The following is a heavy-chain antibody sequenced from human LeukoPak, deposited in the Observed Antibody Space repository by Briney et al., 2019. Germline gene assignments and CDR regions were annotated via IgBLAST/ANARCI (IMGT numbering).Heavy chain of an antibody. Sequence: SETLSLTCSVSGGSISSGSYYWSWIRQPAGKGLEWIGRIYTSGSTNYNPSLMSRVTISVDTSKNQFPLKLSSVTAADTAVYYCARDVDTAMDNAFDIWGQRTMVTVSP. CDR1: GGSISSGSYY. CDR2: IYTSGST. D-gene: IGHD5-18*01. CDR3: ARDVDTAMDNAFDI. J-gene: IGHJ3*02. V-gene: IGHV4-61*02.